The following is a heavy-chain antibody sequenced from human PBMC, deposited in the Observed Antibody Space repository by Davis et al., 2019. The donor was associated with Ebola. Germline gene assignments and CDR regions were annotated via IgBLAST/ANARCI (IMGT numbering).Heavy chain of an antibody. CDR1: GFTLSSYW. D-gene: IGHD2-15*01. V-gene: IGHV3-7*01. CDR2: IKEDGSEK. CDR3: ARGIWYCSGGSCFLYDYYGMDV. J-gene: IGHJ6*04. Sequence: PGGSLRLSCAASGFTLSSYWMSWVRQAPGKGLEWVANIKEDGSEKYYVDFVKGRFTISRDNAKNSLYLQMNSLRAEDTAVYYCARGIWYCSGGSCFLYDYYGMDVWGKGTTVTVSS.